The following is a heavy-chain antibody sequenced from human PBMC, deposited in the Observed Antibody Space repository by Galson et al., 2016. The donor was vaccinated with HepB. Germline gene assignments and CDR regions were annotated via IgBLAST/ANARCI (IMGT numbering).Heavy chain of an antibody. Sequence: SLRLSCAASGFTFVTSVMSWVRQTPGKGLEWVSAISSSGGSTYYADSVKGRFTISRDNSKNTLYLQMNSLRAEDTAVYYCAKDIQMGVPAAFDYWGQGTLVTVSS. CDR3: AKDIQMGVPAAFDY. D-gene: IGHD2-2*01. CDR1: GFTFVTSV. CDR2: ISSSGGST. J-gene: IGHJ4*02. V-gene: IGHV3-23*01.